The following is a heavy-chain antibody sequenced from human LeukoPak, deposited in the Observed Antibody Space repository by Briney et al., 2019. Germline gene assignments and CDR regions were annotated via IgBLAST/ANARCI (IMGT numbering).Heavy chain of an antibody. D-gene: IGHD6-13*01. CDR1: GFTFSSYA. Sequence: GGSLRLSCAASGFTFSSYAMSWVRQAPGKGLEWVPAISGSGGSTYYADSVKGRFTISRDNSKNTLYLQMNSLRAEDTAVYYCARDRGSSWYEPYYFDYWGQGTLVTVSS. J-gene: IGHJ4*02. V-gene: IGHV3-23*01. CDR3: ARDRGSSWYEPYYFDY. CDR2: ISGSGGST.